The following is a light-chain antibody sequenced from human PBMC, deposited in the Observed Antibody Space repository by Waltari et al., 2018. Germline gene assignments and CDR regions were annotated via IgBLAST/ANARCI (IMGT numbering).Light chain of an antibody. CDR1: QDINSF. CDR2: AAS. J-gene: IGKJ4*01. V-gene: IGKV1-9*01. Sequence: DIQLTQSPSLLSASVGVRVPTTCRASQDINSFLAWYQQKPGKAPKHLIFAASTLQGGVPSRFSGSGSGTEFTLTISSLLPEDVATYYCQQLKNSPLTFGGGTKVEIK. CDR3: QQLKNSPLT.